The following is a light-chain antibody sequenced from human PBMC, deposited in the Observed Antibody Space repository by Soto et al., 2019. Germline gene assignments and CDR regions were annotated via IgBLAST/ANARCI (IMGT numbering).Light chain of an antibody. CDR3: HQYSDNPT. CDR2: WAS. CDR1: QTVFHRPNNKNY. V-gene: IGKV4-1*01. J-gene: IGKJ4*01. Sequence: DIVMTQSPDSLSVSLGERATINCKSSQTVFHRPNNKNYIAWYQQKPGQPPKLLIYWASSRESGVPRRFSCSSSGTDFTLTISSLQAEEVAVYYCHQYSDNPTFGGGTKVEIK.